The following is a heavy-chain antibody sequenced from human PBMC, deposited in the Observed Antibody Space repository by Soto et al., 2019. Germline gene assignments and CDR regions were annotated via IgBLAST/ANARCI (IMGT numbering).Heavy chain of an antibody. D-gene: IGHD2-21*02. J-gene: IGHJ6*02. CDR1: GFTFSSYG. CDR3: ARDLMVTAINYYYGMEV. CDR2: IWYDGSNK. V-gene: IGHV3-33*01. Sequence: PVGSLRLSCAASGFTFSSYGMHWVRPAPGKGLEWVAVIWYDGSNKYYADSVKGRFTISRDNSKNTLYLQMNSLRAEDTAVYYCARDLMVTAINYYYGMEVWGQGTTVTVTS.